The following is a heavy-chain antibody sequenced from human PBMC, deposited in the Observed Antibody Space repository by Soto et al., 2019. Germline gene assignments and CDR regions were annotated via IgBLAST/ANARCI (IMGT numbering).Heavy chain of an antibody. CDR2: IWYDGSNK. V-gene: IGHV3-33*01. Sequence: ESGGGVVQPGRSLRLSCAASGFTFSSYGMHWVRQAPGTGLEWVAVIWYDGSNKYYADSVKGRFTISRDNSKNTLYLQMNSLRAEDTAVYYCARDAINYGDYGYYYGMDVWGQGTTVTVSS. J-gene: IGHJ6*02. CDR1: GFTFSSYG. CDR3: ARDAINYGDYGYYYGMDV. D-gene: IGHD4-17*01.